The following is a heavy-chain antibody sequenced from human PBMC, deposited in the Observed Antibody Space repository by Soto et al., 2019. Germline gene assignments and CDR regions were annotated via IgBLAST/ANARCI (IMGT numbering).Heavy chain of an antibody. J-gene: IGHJ4*02. CDR1: GFSFVNYA. CDR3: AKATTNGGWFNPFDS. Sequence: EVQLLESGGGLVQPGGSLRLSCAASGFSFVNYAMNWVRQAPGKGLEWVSGLSGSGTSTYYADSVKGRFTISRDNSRDTLFLQMNRLTADDTAVYYCAKATTNGGWFNPFDSWGQGALVTVSS. V-gene: IGHV3-23*01. CDR2: LSGSGTST. D-gene: IGHD6-19*01.